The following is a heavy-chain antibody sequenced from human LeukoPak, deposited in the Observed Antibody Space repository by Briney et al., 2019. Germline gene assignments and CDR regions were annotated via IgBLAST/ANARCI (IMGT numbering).Heavy chain of an antibody. Sequence: SETLSLTCTVSGGSISSSSYYWGWIRQPPGKGLEWIGSIYYSGSTYYNPSLKSRVTISVDTSKNRFSLKLSSVTAADTAVYYCARRPSSGWYSNWFDPWGQGTLVTVSS. V-gene: IGHV4-39*01. CDR3: ARRPSSGWYSNWFDP. CDR1: GGSISSSSYY. D-gene: IGHD6-19*01. CDR2: IYYSGST. J-gene: IGHJ5*02.